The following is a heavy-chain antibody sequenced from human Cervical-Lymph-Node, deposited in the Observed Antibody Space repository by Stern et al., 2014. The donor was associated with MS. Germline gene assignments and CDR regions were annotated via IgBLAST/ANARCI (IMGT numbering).Heavy chain of an antibody. D-gene: IGHD2-15*01. J-gene: IGHJ4*02. CDR3: ARDSYPFSH. CDR1: GFTFSSYS. CDR2: ISGSSSSI. V-gene: IGHV3-48*01. Sequence: EVQLVESGGGLVQPGGSLRLSCAASGFTFSSYSMNWVRQAPGKGLEWVSYISGSSSSIYYADSVKGRFTISRDNAKNSLYLQMNSLRAEDTAVYYCARDSYPFSHWGQGTLVTVSS.